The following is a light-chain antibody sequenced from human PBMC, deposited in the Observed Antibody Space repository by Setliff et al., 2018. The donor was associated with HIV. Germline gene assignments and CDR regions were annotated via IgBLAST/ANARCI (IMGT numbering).Light chain of an antibody. Sequence: QSVLTQPASVSGSPGQSITISCTGTSSDVGGYSHVSWYQQHPGKAPKLMIYEGSKRPSGVSNRFSGSKSGNTASLTISGLQAEDEADYYCCAYVGTYVFGTGTKVTVL. J-gene: IGLJ1*01. V-gene: IGLV2-23*01. CDR1: SSDVGGYSH. CDR3: CAYVGTYV. CDR2: EGS.